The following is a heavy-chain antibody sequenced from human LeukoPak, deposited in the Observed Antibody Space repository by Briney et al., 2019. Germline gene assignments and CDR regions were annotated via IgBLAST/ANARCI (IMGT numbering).Heavy chain of an antibody. J-gene: IGHJ6*03. V-gene: IGHV1-2*02. CDR3: ARDPQPTTSVYYYYMDV. Sequence: GASVKVSCKASGYTFTGYYMHWVRQAPGQGLEWMGWINPNSGGTNYAQKFQGRVTMTRDTSISTAYMELSRLRSDDTAVYYCARDPQPTTSVYYYYMDVWGKGTTVTVSS. CDR1: GYTFTGYY. CDR2: INPNSGGT. D-gene: IGHD2/OR15-2a*01.